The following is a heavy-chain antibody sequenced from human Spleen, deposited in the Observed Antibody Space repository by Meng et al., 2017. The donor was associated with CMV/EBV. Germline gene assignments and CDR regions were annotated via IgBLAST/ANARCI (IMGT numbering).Heavy chain of an antibody. J-gene: IGHJ6*02. Sequence: NNWVRQATGQGLEWMGWMNPNSGNTGYAQKFQGRVTMARNTAMSTAYMELSSLRSEDTAVYYCARGTLYYDSSGYGVGEGYYGMDVWGQGTTVTVSS. CDR3: ARGTLYYDSSGYGVGEGYYGMDV. CDR2: MNPNSGNT. V-gene: IGHV1-8*01. D-gene: IGHD3-22*01.